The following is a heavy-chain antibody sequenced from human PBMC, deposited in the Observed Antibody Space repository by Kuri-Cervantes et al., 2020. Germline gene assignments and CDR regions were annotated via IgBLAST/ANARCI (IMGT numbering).Heavy chain of an antibody. CDR2: INSDGSST. CDR1: GFTFSSYW. D-gene: IGHD6-13*01. Sequence: GESLKISCAASGFTFSSYWMHWVRQAPGKGLVWVSRINSDGSSTSYADSVKGRFTISRDNAKNTLYLQMNSLKTEDTAVYYCTTGVAAAPGAYWGQGTLVTVSS. CDR3: TTGVAAAPGAY. V-gene: IGHV3-74*01. J-gene: IGHJ4*02.